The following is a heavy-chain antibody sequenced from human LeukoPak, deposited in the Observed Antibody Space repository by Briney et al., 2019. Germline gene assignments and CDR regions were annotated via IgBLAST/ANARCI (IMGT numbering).Heavy chain of an antibody. CDR1: GYTFTSYY. CDR2: INPSGGST. Sequence: GASVEVSCKASGYTFTSYYMHWVRQAPGQGLEWMGIINPSGGSTSYAQKFQGRVTMTRDTSTSTVYMELSSLRSEDTAVYYCASSTVTMYYFDYWGQGTLVTVSS. J-gene: IGHJ4*02. CDR3: ASSTVTMYYFDY. D-gene: IGHD4-17*01. V-gene: IGHV1-46*01.